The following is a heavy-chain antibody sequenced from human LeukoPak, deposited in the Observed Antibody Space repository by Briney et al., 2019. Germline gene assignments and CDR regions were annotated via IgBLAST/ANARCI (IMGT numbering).Heavy chain of an antibody. CDR3: ARDQATIILGYFDY. D-gene: IGHD1-26*01. Sequence: SETLSLTCTVSGYSISSGYYWGWIRQPPGKGLEWIGNIYHSGSTYYNPSLKSRVTISIDTSKNQFSLKLSSVTAADTAVYYCARDQATIILGYFDYWGQGTLVTVSS. CDR1: GYSISSGYY. CDR2: IYHSGST. J-gene: IGHJ4*02. V-gene: IGHV4-38-2*02.